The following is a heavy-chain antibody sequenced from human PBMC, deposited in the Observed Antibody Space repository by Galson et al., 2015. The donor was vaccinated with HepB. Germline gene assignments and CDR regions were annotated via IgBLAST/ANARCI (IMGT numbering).Heavy chain of an antibody. CDR3: TRDPPLGTPFDY. Sequence: LRLSCAASGFTFSDYYMDWVRQAPGKGLEWVGRTRNKAGGYSTEYAASVKGRFTVSRDDSKRSLYLQMNSLRAEDTAIYYCTRDPPLGTPFDYWGQGTLVTVSS. CDR1: GFTFSDYY. V-gene: IGHV3-72*01. CDR2: TRNKAGGYST. D-gene: IGHD3-16*01. J-gene: IGHJ4*02.